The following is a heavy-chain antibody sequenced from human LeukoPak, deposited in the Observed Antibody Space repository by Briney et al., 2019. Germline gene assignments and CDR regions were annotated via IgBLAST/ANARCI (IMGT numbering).Heavy chain of an antibody. V-gene: IGHV4-34*01. Sequence: PSETLSLTCAVYGGSFSGYYWSWIRQPPGKGLEWIGEINHSGSTNYNPSLRSRVTISVDTSKNQFPLKLSSVTAADTAVYYCARSGSAHYDFWSGYYLGPKGTFDIWGQGTMVTVSS. J-gene: IGHJ3*02. CDR2: INHSGST. D-gene: IGHD3-3*01. CDR3: ARSGSAHYDFWSGYYLGPKGTFDI. CDR1: GGSFSGYY.